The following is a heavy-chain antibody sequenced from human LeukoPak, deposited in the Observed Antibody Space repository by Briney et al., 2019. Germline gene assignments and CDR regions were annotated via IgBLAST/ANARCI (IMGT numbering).Heavy chain of an antibody. V-gene: IGHV3-23*01. J-gene: IGHJ5*02. CDR3: AKGYDFWSGYYQGDWFDP. CDR2: ISGSGGST. CDR1: GFTFSSYA. D-gene: IGHD3-3*01. Sequence: PGGSLRLSCAASGFTFSSYAMSWVRQAPGKGLEWVSAISGSGGSTYYADSVKGRFTISRDNSKNTLYLQMNSLRAEDTAVYYCAKGYDFWSGYYQGDWFDPWGQETLVPVSS.